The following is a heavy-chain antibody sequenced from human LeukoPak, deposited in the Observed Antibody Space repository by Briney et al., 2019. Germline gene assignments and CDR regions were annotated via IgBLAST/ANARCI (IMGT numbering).Heavy chain of an antibody. CDR1: GGTFSSYA. V-gene: IGHV1-69*13. Sequence: GASVKVSCKASGGTFSSYANSWVRQAPGQELEWMGGIIPIFGTANYAQKFQGRVTITADESTSTAYMELSSLRSEDTAVYYCASSDVDTAMVTYFDYWGQGTLVTVSS. CDR2: IIPIFGTA. J-gene: IGHJ4*02. D-gene: IGHD5-18*01. CDR3: ASSDVDTAMVTYFDY.